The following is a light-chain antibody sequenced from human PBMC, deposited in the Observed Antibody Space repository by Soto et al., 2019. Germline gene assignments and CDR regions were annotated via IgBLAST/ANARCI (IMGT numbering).Light chain of an antibody. CDR3: QQTYSALCT. CDR1: QTITTY. J-gene: IGKJ1*01. V-gene: IGKV1-39*01. Sequence: IQMSQSPSSLSASVGDRVPIFCRASQTITTYLHWYQQKPGKAPKLLIYAASSLHSGVPSRFSGSGSGTDFTLTLSSLQPEDFAAYYCQQTYSALCTFGQGTKLEIK. CDR2: AAS.